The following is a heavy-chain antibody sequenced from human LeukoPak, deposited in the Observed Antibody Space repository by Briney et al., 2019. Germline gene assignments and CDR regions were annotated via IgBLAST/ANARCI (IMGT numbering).Heavy chain of an antibody. CDR1: GFTLSKVW. CDR3: TTDDSGVGND. Sequence: PGGSLRLSCAASGFTLSKVWMSWVRQAPGKGLEWVGRIKSKTKTYSGTTDYAAPVKGRFTISRDDSKNTLYLQMNSLKTEDTGVYYCTTDDSGVGNDWGQGTLVTVPS. V-gene: IGHV3-15*01. D-gene: IGHD3-10*01. J-gene: IGHJ4*02. CDR2: IKSKTKTYSGTT.